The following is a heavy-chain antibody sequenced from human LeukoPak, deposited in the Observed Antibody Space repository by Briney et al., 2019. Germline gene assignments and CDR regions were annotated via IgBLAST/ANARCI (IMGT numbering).Heavy chain of an antibody. Sequence: SETLSLTCTVSGGSISSYYWSWIRQPPGKGLEWIGYIYTSGSTNYNPSLKSRVTISVDTSKNQFSLKLSSVTAADTAVYYCAKSSTSNGHYYYYMDAWGKGTTVTVSS. J-gene: IGHJ6*03. CDR2: IYTSGST. D-gene: IGHD1-1*01. CDR1: GGSISSYY. CDR3: AKSSTSNGHYYYYMDA. V-gene: IGHV4-4*09.